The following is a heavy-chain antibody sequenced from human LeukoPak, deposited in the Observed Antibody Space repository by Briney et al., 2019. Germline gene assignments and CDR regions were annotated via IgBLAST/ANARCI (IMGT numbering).Heavy chain of an antibody. CDR3: ARGGDTAMVKVFDY. CDR2: INHSGST. Sequence: SETLSLTCAVYGGSFSGYYWSRIRQPPGKGLEWIGEINHSGSTNYNPSLKSRVTISVDTSKNQFSLKLSSVTAADTAVYYCARGGDTAMVKVFDYWGQGTLVTVSS. V-gene: IGHV4-34*01. CDR1: GGSFSGYY. D-gene: IGHD5-18*01. J-gene: IGHJ4*02.